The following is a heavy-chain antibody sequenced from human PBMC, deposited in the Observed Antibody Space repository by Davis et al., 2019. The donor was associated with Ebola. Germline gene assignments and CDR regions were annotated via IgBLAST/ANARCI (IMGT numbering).Heavy chain of an antibody. D-gene: IGHD3-16*01. Sequence: MPGGSLRLSCAVQGGSLSDHYWTWIRQSPGKGLEWLGEIHRDGGGTTYNPSLKSRATISLDTSKNQFFLKVNSMTAADTAVYYCARVGAATGGELDYWGQGALVTGSS. CDR1: GGSLSDHY. V-gene: IGHV4-34*01. CDR3: ARVGAATGGELDY. CDR2: IHRDGGGT. J-gene: IGHJ4*02.